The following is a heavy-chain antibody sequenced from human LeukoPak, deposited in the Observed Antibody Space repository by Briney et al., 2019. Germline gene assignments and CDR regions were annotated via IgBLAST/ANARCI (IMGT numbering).Heavy chain of an antibody. V-gene: IGHV3-23*01. J-gene: IGHJ5*02. CDR1: GFSLSTYA. D-gene: IGHD4-17*01. Sequence: PGGSLTLSCSASGFSLSTYAMSWVRQAPGKGPEWVSALSGAGDRTYYAHSVKGRFTISRDNSKNTLYLQMDSLRAEDTAVYYCAKDRAVNGDRLRFDPWGQGTLVTVSS. CDR2: LSGAGDRT. CDR3: AKDRAVNGDRLRFDP.